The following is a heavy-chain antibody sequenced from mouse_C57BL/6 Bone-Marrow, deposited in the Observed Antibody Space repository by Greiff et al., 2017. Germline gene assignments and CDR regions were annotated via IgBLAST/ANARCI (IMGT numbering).Heavy chain of an antibody. CDR3: ARAPIYYYGSRYFDV. V-gene: IGHV1-82*01. D-gene: IGHD1-1*01. CDR1: GYAFSSSW. J-gene: IGHJ1*03. CDR2: IYPGDGDT. Sequence: VQLQQSGPELVKPGASVKISCKASGYAFSSSWMNWVKQRPGTGLEWIGRIYPGDGDTNYNGKFKGKATLTADKSSSTAYMQLSSLTSEDSAVYCCARAPIYYYGSRYFDVWGTGTTVTVSS.